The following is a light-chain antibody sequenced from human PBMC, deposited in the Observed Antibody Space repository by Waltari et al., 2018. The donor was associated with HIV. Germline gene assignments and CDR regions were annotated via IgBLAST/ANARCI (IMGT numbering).Light chain of an antibody. CDR2: AAS. CDR3: QQTFSLPLT. CDR1: QYVNMY. J-gene: IGKJ4*01. Sequence: DIQITQSPSSLSASVGDRVTITCRTSQYVNMYLNWYQQKPGNAPSLLIFAASTLHTGVPSRFSASGSGTTFSLVISGLQPDDVATYFCQQTFSLPLTFGAGTRVEI. V-gene: IGKV1-39*01.